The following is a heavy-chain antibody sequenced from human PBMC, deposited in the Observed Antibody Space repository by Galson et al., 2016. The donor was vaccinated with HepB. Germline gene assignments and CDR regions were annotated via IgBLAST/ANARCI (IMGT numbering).Heavy chain of an antibody. V-gene: IGHV3-20*04. CDR3: ARDDRRMNWNPTSSDY. CDR2: INWNGGTR. D-gene: IGHD1-1*01. CDR1: GFNFDDYV. J-gene: IGHJ4*02. Sequence: SLRLSCAASGFNFDDYVMTWVRQVPGKGLEWVSSINWNGGTRGYLDSVRGRFTISRDNANNVLYLQMNSLRAEDTAFYYCARDDRRMNWNPTSSDYWGQGTLVTVSS.